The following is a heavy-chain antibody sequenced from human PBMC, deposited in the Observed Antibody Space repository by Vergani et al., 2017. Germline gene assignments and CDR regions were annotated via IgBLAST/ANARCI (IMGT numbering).Heavy chain of an antibody. J-gene: IGHJ4*02. V-gene: IGHV4-39*01. Sequence: QLQLQESGPGLVKPSETLSLTCTVSGGSISSSSYYWGWIRQPPGKGLEWIGSIYYSGSTYYNPSLKSRVTISVHTSKNQFSLKLSSVTAADTAVYYCSRRPITGTTGVDYWGQGTLVTVSS. CDR3: SRRPITGTTGVDY. CDR2: IYYSGST. D-gene: IGHD1-7*01. CDR1: GGSISSSSYY.